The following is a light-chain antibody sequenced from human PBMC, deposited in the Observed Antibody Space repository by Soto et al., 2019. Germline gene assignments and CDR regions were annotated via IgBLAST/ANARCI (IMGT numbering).Light chain of an antibody. V-gene: IGKV3-20*01. Sequence: EIVLTQSPGTLSLSPGERATLSCRASQSVTNSFLAWFQQKPGQTPRLLIYGASSRATGIPDRFSGSGSGTDFTLTVSRLEPEDFAVYYCHQYGSAPQTFGQGTKVEIK. J-gene: IGKJ1*01. CDR2: GAS. CDR1: QSVTNSF. CDR3: HQYGSAPQT.